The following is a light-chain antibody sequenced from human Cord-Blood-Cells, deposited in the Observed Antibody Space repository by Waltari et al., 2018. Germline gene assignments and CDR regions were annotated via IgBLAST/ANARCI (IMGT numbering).Light chain of an antibody. CDR2: LGS. Sequence: IVMTQSPLSLPVTPREPASISCRSSHSLLHSNGYNYLDWYLQKPGQSPQLLIYLGSNRASGVPDRFSGSGSGTDFTLKISRVEAEDVGVYYCMQALQTPYTFGQGTKLEIK. V-gene: IGKV2-28*01. CDR3: MQALQTPYT. J-gene: IGKJ2*01. CDR1: HSLLHSNGYNY.